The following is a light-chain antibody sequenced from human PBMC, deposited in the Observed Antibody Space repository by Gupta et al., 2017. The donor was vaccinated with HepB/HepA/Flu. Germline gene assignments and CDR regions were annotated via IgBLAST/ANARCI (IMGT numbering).Light chain of an antibody. V-gene: IGLV3-21*03. CDR3: QLWDINSNHPVV. CDR1: NIGGKS. Sequence: SYVMNQPPSVSVAPGKTARVTCATNNIGGKSVHWYQQKPGQAPVLVVFEDSDRHSGVPERCSCSNSGNTATLTISRCEAGDDADYYCQLWDINSNHPVVFGGGTKLTVL. CDR2: EDS. J-gene: IGLJ2*01.